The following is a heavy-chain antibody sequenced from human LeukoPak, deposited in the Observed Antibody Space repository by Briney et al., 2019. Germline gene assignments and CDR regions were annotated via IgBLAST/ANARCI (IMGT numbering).Heavy chain of an antibody. J-gene: IGHJ5*02. CDR2: ISSSSSYI. V-gene: IGHV3-21*01. CDR3: ARGPDIVVVPAAWFDP. CDR1: GFTFSRYW. D-gene: IGHD2-2*01. Sequence: PGGSLRLSCAASGFTFSRYWMTWVRQAPGKGLEWVSSISSSSSYIYYADSVKGRFTISRDNAKNSLYLQMNSLRAEDTAVYYCARGPDIVVVPAAWFDPWGQGTLVTVSS.